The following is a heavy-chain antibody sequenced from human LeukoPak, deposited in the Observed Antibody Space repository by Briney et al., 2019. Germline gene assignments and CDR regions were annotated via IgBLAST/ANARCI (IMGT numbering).Heavy chain of an antibody. CDR1: GFTFSSYW. V-gene: IGHV3-7*03. Sequence: GGSLRLSCAASGFTFSSYWMSWVRQAPRKGLEWVANIKQDGSEKYYVDSVKGRFTISRDNAKNSLYLQMNSLRAEDTAVYYCARVKYSSSWDVPGYYYGMDVWGKGTTVTVSS. J-gene: IGHJ6*04. CDR3: ARVKYSSSWDVPGYYYGMDV. CDR2: IKQDGSEK. D-gene: IGHD6-13*01.